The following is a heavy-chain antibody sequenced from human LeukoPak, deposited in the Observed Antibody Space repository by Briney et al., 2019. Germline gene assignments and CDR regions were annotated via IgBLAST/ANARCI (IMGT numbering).Heavy chain of an antibody. D-gene: IGHD6-13*01. V-gene: IGHV3-48*03. J-gene: IGHJ4*02. Sequence: GGSLRLSCAASGFTFDDYGMSWVRQAPGKGLEWVSYISSSGSTIYYADSVKGRFTISRDNAKNSLYLQMNSLRAEDTAVYYCAKGSAAGNFYWGQGTLVTVSS. CDR3: AKGSAAGNFY. CDR1: GFTFDDYG. CDR2: ISSSGSTI.